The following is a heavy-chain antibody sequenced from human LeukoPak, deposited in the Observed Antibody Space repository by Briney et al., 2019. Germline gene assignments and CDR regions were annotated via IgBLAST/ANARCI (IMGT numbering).Heavy chain of an antibody. J-gene: IGHJ4*02. CDR3: ARGRYTGYESGYFDY. CDR1: GFTFSSYD. D-gene: IGHD5-12*01. CDR2: ISYDGTNT. Sequence: PGGSLRLSCAASGFTFSSYDMHWVRQAPGKGLEWVAAISYDGTNTYYTDSAKGRFTISRDNSKNTLYLQMDSLRGEDTAVYPCARGRYTGYESGYFDYWGQGILVTVSS. V-gene: IGHV3-30*03.